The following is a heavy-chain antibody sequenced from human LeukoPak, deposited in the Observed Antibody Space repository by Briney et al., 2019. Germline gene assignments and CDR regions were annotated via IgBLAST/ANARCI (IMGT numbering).Heavy chain of an antibody. V-gene: IGHV4-39*01. J-gene: IGHJ5*02. CDR1: GGSTSSSSYY. Sequence: SETLSLTCTVSGGSTSSSSYYWGWIRQPPGKGLEWIGSIYYSGSTYYNPSLKSRVTISVDTSKNQFSLKLSSVTAAETAVYYCARCKKNYYDSSGYHGDWFDPWGQGTLVTVSS. CDR3: ARCKKNYYDSSGYHGDWFDP. CDR2: IYYSGST. D-gene: IGHD3-22*01.